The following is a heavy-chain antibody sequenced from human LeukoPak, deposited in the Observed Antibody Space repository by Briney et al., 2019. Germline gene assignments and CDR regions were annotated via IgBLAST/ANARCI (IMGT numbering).Heavy chain of an antibody. Sequence: ASVKVSCKASGYTFTSYGISWVRQAPGQGLEWMGWISAYNGNTNYAQKLQGRVTMTTDTSTSTAYMELRSLRSDDTAAYYCAMNYDILTGSMEGDAFDIWGQGTMVTVSS. CDR3: AMNYDILTGSMEGDAFDI. CDR2: ISAYNGNT. V-gene: IGHV1-18*04. J-gene: IGHJ3*02. D-gene: IGHD3-9*01. CDR1: GYTFTSYG.